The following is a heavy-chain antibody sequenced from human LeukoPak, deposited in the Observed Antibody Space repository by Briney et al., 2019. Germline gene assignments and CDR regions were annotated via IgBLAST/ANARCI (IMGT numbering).Heavy chain of an antibody. CDR1: GYTFTGYY. Sequence: ASVKVSCKASGYTFTGYYMHWVRQAPGQGLEWMGWISGYNGKTKYAQKFQGKVTMTTDTSTSTAYMELSSLRSEDTAVYYCARALYSGYVELDYWGQGTLVTVSS. V-gene: IGHV1-18*04. J-gene: IGHJ4*02. CDR2: ISGYNGKT. D-gene: IGHD5-12*01. CDR3: ARALYSGYVELDY.